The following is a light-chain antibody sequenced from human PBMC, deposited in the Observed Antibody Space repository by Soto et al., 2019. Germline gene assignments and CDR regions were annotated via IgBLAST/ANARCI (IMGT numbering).Light chain of an antibody. CDR1: SGHSSYA. CDR2: LDSDGSH. CDR3: QNRGTGIHVV. V-gene: IGLV4-69*01. J-gene: IGLJ2*01. Sequence: QLVLTQSPSASASLGASVKLTCTLSSGHSSYAIAWHQQQPEKGPRYLMKLDSDGSHTKGDAIPDRFSGSSSGAERYLTISSLPSEDEADYYCQNRGTGIHVVFGGGTQLTVL.